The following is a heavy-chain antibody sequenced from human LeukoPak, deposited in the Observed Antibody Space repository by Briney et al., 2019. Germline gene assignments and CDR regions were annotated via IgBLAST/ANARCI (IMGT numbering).Heavy chain of an antibody. D-gene: IGHD2-2*01. V-gene: IGHV3-7*03. CDR2: IKQDGSEK. CDR1: GFTFSSYW. CDR3: ATDRLGYCSSTSCYFDY. J-gene: IGHJ4*02. Sequence: PGGSLRLSCAASGFTFSSYWMSWVRQAPGKGLEWVANIKQDGSEKYYVDSVKGRFTISRDNAKNSLYLQMNSLRAEDTAVYYCATDRLGYCSSTSCYFDYWGQGTLVTVSS.